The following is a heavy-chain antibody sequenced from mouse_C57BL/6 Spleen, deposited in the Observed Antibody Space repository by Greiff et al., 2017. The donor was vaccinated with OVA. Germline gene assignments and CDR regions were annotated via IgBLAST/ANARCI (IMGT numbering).Heavy chain of an antibody. CDR3: TRRGYGSSYPAMDY. V-gene: IGHV1-15*01. CDR1: GYTFTDYE. J-gene: IGHJ4*01. D-gene: IGHD1-1*01. CDR2: IDPETGGT. Sequence: QVQLQQPGAELVKPGASVKLSCKASGYTFTDYEMHWVKQTPVHGLEWIGAIDPETGGTAYNQKFKGKAILTADKSSSTAYMELRSLTSEDSAVYYCTRRGYGSSYPAMDYWGQGTSVTVSS.